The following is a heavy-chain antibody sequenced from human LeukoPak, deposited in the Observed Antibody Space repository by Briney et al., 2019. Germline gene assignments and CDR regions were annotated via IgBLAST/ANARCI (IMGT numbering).Heavy chain of an antibody. J-gene: IGHJ3*02. Sequence: SVKVSCKASGGTLNSYGISWVRQAPGQGLEWMGGIISILGMVNYAQKFQGRVTITADKSTSTTYLELSSLRSEDTAMFYCARDANGYTWRGAFDIWGQGTMVIVSS. D-gene: IGHD5-24*01. CDR1: GGTLNSYG. CDR3: ARDANGYTWRGAFDI. V-gene: IGHV1-69*10. CDR2: IISILGMV.